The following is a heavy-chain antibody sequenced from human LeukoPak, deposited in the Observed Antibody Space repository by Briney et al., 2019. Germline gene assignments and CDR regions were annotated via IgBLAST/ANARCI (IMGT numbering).Heavy chain of an antibody. D-gene: IGHD6-19*01. Sequence: SETLSLTCIVSGASISSDYWSWIRQPPGKGLEWIGYIFFSGSTNYNPSLKSRVTMSVDTSKNQFSLNLSSVTAADTAVYYCARGTLYRGWSYYLDFWGQGTLVTVSS. CDR3: ARGTLYRGWSYYLDF. CDR2: IFFSGST. J-gene: IGHJ4*02. CDR1: GASISSDY. V-gene: IGHV4-59*01.